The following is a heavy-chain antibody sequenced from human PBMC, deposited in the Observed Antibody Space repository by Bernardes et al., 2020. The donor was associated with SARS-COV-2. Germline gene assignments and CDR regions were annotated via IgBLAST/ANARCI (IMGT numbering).Heavy chain of an antibody. Sequence: ESLKISCEASGYSFTSHWIAWVRQMPGKGLEWMGTIYPGDSDTRYSPSFEGHVTISADKSITTAYLQWSSLKASDTAIYYCARPEIYSGYENWGQGTLVTVSS. CDR1: GYSFTSHW. CDR3: ARPEIYSGYEN. J-gene: IGHJ4*02. CDR2: IYPGDSDT. V-gene: IGHV5-51*01. D-gene: IGHD5-12*01.